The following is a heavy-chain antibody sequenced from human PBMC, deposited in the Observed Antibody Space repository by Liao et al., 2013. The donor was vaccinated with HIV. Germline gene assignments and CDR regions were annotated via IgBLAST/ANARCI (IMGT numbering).Heavy chain of an antibody. J-gene: IGHJ3*02. Sequence: QVQVQQRGAGLLKPSETLSLTCAVYGGSFRRYFWSWIRQAPGRGLEWVGEITDTGSTNYNASLKSRVTISSEPSKNEFSLRLTYVTAADTAVYYCATRGDYGDYEGLAEPGNAFDIWGQGDNGHRLF. CDR1: GGSFRRYF. CDR2: ITDTGST. D-gene: IGHD4-17*01. V-gene: IGHV4-34*02. CDR3: ATRGDYGDYEGLAEPGNAFDI.